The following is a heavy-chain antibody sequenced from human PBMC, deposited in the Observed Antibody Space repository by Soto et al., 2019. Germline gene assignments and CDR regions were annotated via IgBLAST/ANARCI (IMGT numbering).Heavy chain of an antibody. J-gene: IGHJ6*02. V-gene: IGHV4-59*01. D-gene: IGHD1-26*01. CDR1: GGSISSYY. Sequence: SETLSLTCTVSGGSISSYYWSWIRQPPGKGLEWIGYIYYSGSTNYNPSLKSRVTISVDASKNQFSLKLSSVTAADTAVYYCARGQWELLPYYYYGMDVWGQGTTVTVSS. CDR2: IYYSGST. CDR3: ARGQWELLPYYYYGMDV.